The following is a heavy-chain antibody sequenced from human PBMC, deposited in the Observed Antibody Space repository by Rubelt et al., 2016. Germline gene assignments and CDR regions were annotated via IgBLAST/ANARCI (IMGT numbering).Heavy chain of an antibody. CDR3: ARWIWYSGNYYFDS. Sequence: QVQLVQSGTEMKMPGTSVKVSCKASGYTFTDFAMQWVRQAPGQRLEWMGWVNCGNGKTRYSQNFQGRGAITRDASAKTAYMWRTSLRSEDTAIYFCARWIWYSGNYYFDSWGQGTLVTVSS. CDR2: VNCGNGKT. CDR1: GYTFTDFA. D-gene: IGHD1-26*01. V-gene: IGHV1-3*01. J-gene: IGHJ4*02.